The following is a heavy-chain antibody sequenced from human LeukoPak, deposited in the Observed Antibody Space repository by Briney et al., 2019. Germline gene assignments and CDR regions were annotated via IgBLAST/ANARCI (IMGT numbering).Heavy chain of an antibody. CDR2: FDPEDGET. CDR3: ATGRIVATLYGMDV. CDR1: GYTLTELS. V-gene: IGHV1-24*01. J-gene: IGHJ6*02. D-gene: IGHD5-12*01. Sequence: GASVKVPCKVSGYTLTELSMHWVRQAPGKGLEWMGGFDPEDGETIYAQKFQGRVTMTEDTSTDTAYMELSSLRSEDTAVYYCATGRIVATLYGMDVWGQGTTVTVSS.